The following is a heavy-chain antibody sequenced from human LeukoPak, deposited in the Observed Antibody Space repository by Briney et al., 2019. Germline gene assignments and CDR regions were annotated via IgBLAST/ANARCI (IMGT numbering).Heavy chain of an antibody. J-gene: IGHJ4*02. CDR3: AKDRKIYCSGGSCYSVGDY. CDR2: INWNGGST. CDR1: GFTLDDYG. V-gene: IGHV3-20*04. Sequence: GGSLRLSCAASGFTLDDYGMSWVRQAPGKGLEWVSGINWNGGSTGYADSVKGRFTISRDNAKNSLYLQMNSLRAEDTAVYYCAKDRKIYCSGGSCYSVGDYWGQGTVVTVSA. D-gene: IGHD2-15*01.